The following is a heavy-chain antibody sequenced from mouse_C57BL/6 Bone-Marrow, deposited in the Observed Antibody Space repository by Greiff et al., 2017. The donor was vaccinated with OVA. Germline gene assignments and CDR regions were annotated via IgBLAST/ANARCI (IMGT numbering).Heavy chain of an antibody. CDR2: INPSTGGT. CDR1: GYSFTGYY. Sequence: EVQLQESGPELVKPGASVKISCKASGYSFTGYYMNWVKQSPEKSLEWIGEINPSTGGTTYNQKFKAKATLTVDKSSSTAYMQLKSLTSEDSAVDYGAREGDDGYFYAMDYWGQGTSVTVSS. D-gene: IGHD2-3*01. CDR3: AREGDDGYFYAMDY. J-gene: IGHJ4*01. V-gene: IGHV1-42*01.